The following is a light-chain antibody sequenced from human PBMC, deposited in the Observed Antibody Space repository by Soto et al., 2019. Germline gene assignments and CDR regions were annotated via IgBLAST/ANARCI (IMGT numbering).Light chain of an antibody. CDR3: NSYTNSSDAL. CDR1: RDDIGAYDY. V-gene: IGLV2-14*01. CDR2: EVT. J-gene: IGLJ1*01. Sequence: QSALTQPASVSGSPGQSITISSAGTRDDIGAYDYVSWYQQHPGNAPKLLVYEVTNRPSGVSDRFSGSKSGNTASLTISGLQAEDEADYYCNSYTNSSDALFGGVTKVTV.